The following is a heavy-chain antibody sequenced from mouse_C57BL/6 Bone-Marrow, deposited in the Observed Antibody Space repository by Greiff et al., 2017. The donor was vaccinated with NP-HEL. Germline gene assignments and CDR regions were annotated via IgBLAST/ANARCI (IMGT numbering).Heavy chain of an antibody. CDR1: GYAFSSSW. CDR3: ARSRWGFAY. V-gene: IGHV1-82*01. J-gene: IGHJ3*01. Sequence: VQLQQSGPELVKPGASVKISCKASGYAFSSSWLNWVKQRPGKGLEWIGRIYPGDGDTNYNGTFKGKATLTADKSSSTAYMQLSSLTSEDSAVYFCARSRWGFAYWGQGTLVTVSA. CDR2: IYPGDGDT. D-gene: IGHD4-1*01.